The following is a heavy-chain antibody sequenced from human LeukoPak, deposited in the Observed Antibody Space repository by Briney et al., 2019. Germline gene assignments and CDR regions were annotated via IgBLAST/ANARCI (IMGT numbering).Heavy chain of an antibody. CDR1: GFAFSRYW. J-gene: IGHJ4*02. CDR3: ARDPYTGDLGY. D-gene: IGHD7-27*01. CDR2: IKQDGSEK. Sequence: GGSLRLSCAASGFAFSRYWMSWVRQAPGKGLEWVANIKQDGSEKYYVDSVKGRFTISRDNAKNSLYLQMNSLRAEDTAVYYCARDPYTGDLGYWGQGTLVTVSS. V-gene: IGHV3-7*01.